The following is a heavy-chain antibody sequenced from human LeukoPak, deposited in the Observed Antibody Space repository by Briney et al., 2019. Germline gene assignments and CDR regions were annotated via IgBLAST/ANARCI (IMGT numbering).Heavy chain of an antibody. CDR3: ARLDYGDINY. V-gene: IGHV4-39*01. Sequence: PSETPSLTCTVSGGSISSSSYYWGWIRQPPGKGLEWIGSIYYSGSTYYNPSLKSRVTISVDTSKNQFSLKLSSVTAADTAVYYCARLDYGDINYWGQGTLVTVSS. D-gene: IGHD4-17*01. CDR2: IYYSGST. J-gene: IGHJ4*02. CDR1: GGSISSSSYY.